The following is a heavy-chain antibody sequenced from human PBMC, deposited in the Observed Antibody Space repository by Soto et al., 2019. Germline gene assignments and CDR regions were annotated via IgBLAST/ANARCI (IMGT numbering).Heavy chain of an antibody. V-gene: IGHV1-69*12. Sequence: QVQLVQSGAEVKKPGSSVKVSCKASGGTFSSYAISWVRQAPGQGLEWMGGIIPIFGTANYAQKFQGRVTITADESTSTAYMELSSLRSEDTAVYYCARDRGEWELLSRQPVYYFDYWGQGTLVTVSS. D-gene: IGHD1-26*01. CDR2: IIPIFGTA. CDR1: GGTFSSYA. CDR3: ARDRGEWELLSRQPVYYFDY. J-gene: IGHJ4*02.